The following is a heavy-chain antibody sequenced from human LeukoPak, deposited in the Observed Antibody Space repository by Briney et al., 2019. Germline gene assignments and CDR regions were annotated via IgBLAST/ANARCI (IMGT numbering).Heavy chain of an antibody. J-gene: IGHJ4*02. CDR1: GGTFSSYA. D-gene: IGHD6-13*01. CDR3: ARHSSSVYYFDY. V-gene: IGHV1-69*05. CDR2: IIPIFGTA. Sequence: SVKVSCKASGGTFSSYAISWVRQAPGQGLEWMGGIIPIFGTANYAQKFQGRVTITTDESTSTAYMELSSLRSEDTAVYYCARHSSSVYYFDYWGQGTLVTVSS.